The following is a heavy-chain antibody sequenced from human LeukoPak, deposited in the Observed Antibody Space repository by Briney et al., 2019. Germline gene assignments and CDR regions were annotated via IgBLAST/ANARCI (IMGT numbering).Heavy chain of an antibody. CDR2: ISGSGGTT. CDR1: GFTFSSYA. V-gene: IGHV3-23*01. CDR3: ARTITMIVGDFGY. D-gene: IGHD3-22*01. J-gene: IGHJ4*02. Sequence: PGGSLRLSCAASGFTFSSYAMTWVRQAPGKGLDWVSTISGSGGTTYYADSAKGRFTVSRDNSENTLYLHMNSLRAEDTAIYYCARTITMIVGDFGYWGQGTLVTVSS.